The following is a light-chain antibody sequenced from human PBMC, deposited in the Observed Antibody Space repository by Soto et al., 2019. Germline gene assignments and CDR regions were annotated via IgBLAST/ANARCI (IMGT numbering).Light chain of an antibody. CDR1: QDISSW. CDR2: AAS. Sequence: DIQMTQSPSSVSAPVGDRVTITCRASQDISSWLAWYQHKPGKAPKLLIYAASSLQSGVPSRFSGSGSGTDFTLTINSLQPEDLATYYCQQANSFPLTFGGGTKVEIK. CDR3: QQANSFPLT. J-gene: IGKJ4*01. V-gene: IGKV1-12*01.